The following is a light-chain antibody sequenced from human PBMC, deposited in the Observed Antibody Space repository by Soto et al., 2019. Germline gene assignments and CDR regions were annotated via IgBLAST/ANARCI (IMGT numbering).Light chain of an antibody. CDR2: EVS. CDR1: SSDVGSYNR. V-gene: IGLV2-18*02. Sequence: QSALTQPPSVSGSPGQSVTISCTGTSSDVGSYNRVSWYQQPPGTAPKLMIYEVSNRPSGVPDRFSGSKSGNTASLTISGLQAEDEGDYYCSSYTSSSTRVFGGGTKLTVL. J-gene: IGLJ3*02. CDR3: SSYTSSSTRV.